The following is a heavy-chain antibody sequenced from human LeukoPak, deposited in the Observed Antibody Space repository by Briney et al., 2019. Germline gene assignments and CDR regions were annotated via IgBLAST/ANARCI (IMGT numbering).Heavy chain of an antibody. CDR1: GGSVNSGTCY. CDR2: ISYSGST. Sequence: SETLSLTCTVPGGSVNSGTCYWSWIRQPPGKGLEWIGYISYSGSTNYNPSLKSRVTISVDTSKNQFSLKLSSVTAADTAVYYCARGGRWLQFNYWGQGTLVTVSS. CDR3: ARGGRWLQFNY. V-gene: IGHV4-61*01. D-gene: IGHD5-24*01. J-gene: IGHJ4*02.